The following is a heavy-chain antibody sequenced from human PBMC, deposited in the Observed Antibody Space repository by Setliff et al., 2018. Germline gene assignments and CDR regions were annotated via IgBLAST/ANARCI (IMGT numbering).Heavy chain of an antibody. CDR1: GGSISSPNW. Sequence: SETLSLTCAVSGGSISSPNWWNWVRQPPGTGLEWIGEINHSGNTNSNPSRKSRVTISVDKSTNQFSLKLNSVTSADTAVYYCARANPGEGVLDSWGQGTLVTVSS. D-gene: IGHD3-10*01. CDR3: ARANPGEGVLDS. J-gene: IGHJ4*02. V-gene: IGHV4-4*02. CDR2: INHSGNT.